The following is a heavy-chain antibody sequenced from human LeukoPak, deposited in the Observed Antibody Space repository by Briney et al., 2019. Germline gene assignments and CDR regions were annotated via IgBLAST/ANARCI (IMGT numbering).Heavy chain of an antibody. CDR3: ARARGVPAAIPQPSFYDY. J-gene: IGHJ4*02. Sequence: GGSLRLSCAAWGFTFSSYGMLGVRQAPGEGLEGVAVIGYDGSNKYYADSVQGRFTISRDNSKNTLYLQMNSLRAEDTAVYYCARARGVPAAIPQPSFYDYWGQGTLVTVSS. V-gene: IGHV3-33*01. CDR2: IGYDGSNK. CDR1: GFTFSSYG. D-gene: IGHD2-2*02.